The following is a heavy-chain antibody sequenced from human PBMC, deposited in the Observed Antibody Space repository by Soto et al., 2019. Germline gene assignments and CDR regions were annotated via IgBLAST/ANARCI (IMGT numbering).Heavy chain of an antibody. V-gene: IGHV4-39*01. CDR3: ARLPILQLWRCYVDQ. J-gene: IGHJ4*02. CDR2: IFRTGDT. Sequence: SETLSLTCTVSGGSIGDNYDWGWLRQTPGKGLEWIGNIFRTGDTYFNPSLNSRLTISIDTSKNQFSLKLTSVTAADTAVYYCARLPILQLWRCYVDQWGQGTLVTVSS. D-gene: IGHD5-18*01. CDR1: GGSIGDNYD.